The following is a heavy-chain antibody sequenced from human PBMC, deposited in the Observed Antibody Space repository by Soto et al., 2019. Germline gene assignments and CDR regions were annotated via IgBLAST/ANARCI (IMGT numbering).Heavy chain of an antibody. J-gene: IGHJ5*01. D-gene: IGHD3-22*01. CDR2: VSYDGSQK. V-gene: IGHV3-30*03. CDR1: GFTFSRNG. Sequence: QVQLVESGGGVVQPGTSLRLTCAGSGFTFSRNGMHWVRQDPGKGLEWVALVSYDGSQKYYVDSVKGRFTISRDNSENTLYLQMNSLRPEDTAVYYCARWVGGSMSDNSGKYDSWGQGTLVTVSS. CDR3: ARWVGGSMSDNSGKYDS.